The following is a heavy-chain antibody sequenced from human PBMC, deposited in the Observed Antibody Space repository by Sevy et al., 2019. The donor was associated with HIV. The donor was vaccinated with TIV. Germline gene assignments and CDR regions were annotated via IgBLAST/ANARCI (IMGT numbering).Heavy chain of an antibody. CDR3: ARAHYGSGRYYDY. D-gene: IGHD3-10*01. CDR2: INSAGSST. CDR1: GFTFSSYW. J-gene: IGHJ4*02. V-gene: IGHV3-74*01. Sequence: GGSLRLSCTASGFTFSSYWMHWVRQAPGKGLVWVSRINSAGSSTSYADSVKGRFTISRDNAKNTLYLQMNSLRAEDTAVYYCARAHYGSGRYYDYWGQGTLVTVSS.